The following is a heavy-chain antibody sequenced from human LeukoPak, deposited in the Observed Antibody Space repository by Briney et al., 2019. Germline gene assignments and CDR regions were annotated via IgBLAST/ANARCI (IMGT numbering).Heavy chain of an antibody. Sequence: SETLSLTCAVYGGSFSGYYWSWIRQPPGKGLEWIGEINHSGSTNYNPSLKSRVTISVDTSKNQFSLKLSSVTAADTAVYYCARYGALIGLDVWGKGTTVIVSS. CDR3: ARYGALIGLDV. CDR1: GGSFSGYY. CDR2: INHSGST. V-gene: IGHV4-34*01. D-gene: IGHD3-22*01. J-gene: IGHJ6*04.